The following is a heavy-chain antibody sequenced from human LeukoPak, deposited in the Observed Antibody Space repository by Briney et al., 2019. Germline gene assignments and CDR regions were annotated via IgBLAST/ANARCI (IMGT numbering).Heavy chain of an antibody. J-gene: IGHJ4*02. CDR3: AREGAVDDYDILTGYYIRVYYFDY. V-gene: IGHV4-4*07. CDR2: IYTSGST. Sequence: SETLSLTCTVSGGSISSYYWSWIRQPAGKGLEWIGRIYTSGSTNYNPSLKSRVTMSVDTSKNQFSLKLSSVTAADTAVYYCAREGAVDDYDILTGYYIRVYYFDYWGQGTLVTVSS. CDR1: GGSISSYY. D-gene: IGHD3-9*01.